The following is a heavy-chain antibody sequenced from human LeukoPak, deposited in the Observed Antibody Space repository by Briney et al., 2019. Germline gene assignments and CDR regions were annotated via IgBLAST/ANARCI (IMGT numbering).Heavy chain of an antibody. Sequence: SETLSLTCTVSGGSISSYYWSWIRQPPGKGLEWIGEINHSGSTNYNPSLKSRVTISVDTSKNQFSLQLNSVTPEDTAVYYCARDADGIAAAGTFDYWGQGTLVTVSS. CDR1: GGSISSYY. CDR3: ARDADGIAAAGTFDY. D-gene: IGHD6-13*01. CDR2: INHSGST. V-gene: IGHV4-34*01. J-gene: IGHJ4*02.